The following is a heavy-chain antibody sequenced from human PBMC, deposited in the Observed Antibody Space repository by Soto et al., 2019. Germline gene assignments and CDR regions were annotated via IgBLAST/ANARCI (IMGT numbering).Heavy chain of an antibody. CDR1: GDAITSSSYF. J-gene: IGHJ6*01. CDR2: TKYNGRS. CDR3: ARMSRTVNY. Sequence: SETLSLTCTVSGDAITSSSYFWSWIRQSPGRGLEYIGYTKYNGRSTYNPSLQSRVTISVDTSTSQFSLNLTSVTAGDTAVYYCARMSRTVNY. D-gene: IGHD4-17*01. V-gene: IGHV4-61*01.